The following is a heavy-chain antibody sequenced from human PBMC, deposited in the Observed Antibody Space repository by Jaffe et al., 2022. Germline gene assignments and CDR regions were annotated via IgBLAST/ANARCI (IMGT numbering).Heavy chain of an antibody. CDR1: GYSFTSYW. V-gene: IGHV5-51*03. D-gene: IGHD3-10*01. CDR2: IYPGDSDT. J-gene: IGHJ5*02. Sequence: EVQLVQSGAEVKKPGESLKISCKGSGYSFTSYWIGWVRQMPGKGLEWMGIIYPGDSDTRYSPSFQGQVTISADKSISTAYLQWSSLKASDTAMYYCVGSLITMVRGVIIGNWFDPWGQGTLVTVSS. CDR3: VGSLITMVRGVIIGNWFDP.